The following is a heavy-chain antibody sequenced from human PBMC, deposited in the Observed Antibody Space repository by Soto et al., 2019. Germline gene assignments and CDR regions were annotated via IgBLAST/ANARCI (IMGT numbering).Heavy chain of an antibody. CDR3: ARGQLVWYGDLTPYHRDMDV. Sequence: QVQLQQWGAGLLRPSETLSLTCAFYGGSFDDFYWSWVRQSPGKGLEWVGGISNKGGTNYSPSLPSRVSISVDTSKNQFSLHLRSVTAADTGLYSCARGQLVWYGDLTPYHRDMDVWGQGTTVTVSS. V-gene: IGHV4-34*02. J-gene: IGHJ6*02. D-gene: IGHD3-10*01. CDR1: GGSFDDFY. CDR2: ISNKGGT.